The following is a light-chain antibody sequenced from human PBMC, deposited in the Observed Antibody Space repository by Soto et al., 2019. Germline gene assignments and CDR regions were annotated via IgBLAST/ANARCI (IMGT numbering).Light chain of an antibody. Sequence: PGVRATLSCRASQSVNSRYLAWYQQKPGQAPRLFIYGASNRATGIPDRFSGSGSGTDFTLTISRLEPEDFAVYYCQHYGNSPFTFGPGTKVEIK. CDR2: GAS. J-gene: IGKJ3*01. CDR3: QHYGNSPFT. V-gene: IGKV3-20*01. CDR1: QSVNSRY.